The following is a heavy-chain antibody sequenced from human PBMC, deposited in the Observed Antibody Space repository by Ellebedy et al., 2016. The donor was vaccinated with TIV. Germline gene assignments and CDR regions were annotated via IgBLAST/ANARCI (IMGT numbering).Heavy chain of an antibody. D-gene: IGHD6-19*01. CDR1: GFTFNSYA. CDR3: ARDLDKSSGWYGGAGY. Sequence: GESLKISCAASGFTFNSYAMHWVRQAPGKGLEWVAVISYDGSSKYYADSVKGRFTISRDNSMTTLYLQMTSLRAEDTSVYYCARDLDKSSGWYGGAGYWGQGTLVTVSS. V-gene: IGHV3-30-3*01. CDR2: ISYDGSSK. J-gene: IGHJ4*02.